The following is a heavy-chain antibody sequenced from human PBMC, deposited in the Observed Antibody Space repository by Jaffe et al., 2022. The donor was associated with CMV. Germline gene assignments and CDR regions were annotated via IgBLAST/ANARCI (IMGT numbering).Heavy chain of an antibody. CDR1: GYTFSSYG. J-gene: IGHJ4*02. CDR2: ISAYNGNT. Sequence: QVQLVQSGAEVKKPGASVRVSCKASGYTFSSYGISWVRQAPGQGLEWMGWISAYNGNTNYAQNLQGRVTMTTDTSTNTAYMELRSLRSDDTAVYYCARVHYDSSPGNSVDYWGQGTLVTVSS. CDR3: ARVHYDSSPGNSVDY. V-gene: IGHV1-18*04. D-gene: IGHD3-22*01.